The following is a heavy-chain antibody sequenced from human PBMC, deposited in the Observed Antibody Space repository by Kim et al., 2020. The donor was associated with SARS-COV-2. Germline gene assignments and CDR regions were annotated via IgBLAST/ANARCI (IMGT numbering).Heavy chain of an antibody. J-gene: IGHJ6*01. Sequence: GGSLRLSCAASGFTFSSYGMHWVRQAPGKGLEWVAVISYDGSNKYYADSVKGRFTISRDNSKNTLYLQMNSLRAEDTAVYYCAKDLGIAAAGTIYYYYYG. V-gene: IGHV3-30*18. D-gene: IGHD6-13*01. CDR1: GFTFSSYG. CDR2: ISYDGSNK. CDR3: AKDLGIAAAGTIYYYYYG.